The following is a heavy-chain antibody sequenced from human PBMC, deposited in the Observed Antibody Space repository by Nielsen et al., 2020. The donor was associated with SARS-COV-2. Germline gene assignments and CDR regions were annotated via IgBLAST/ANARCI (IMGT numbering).Heavy chain of an antibody. V-gene: IGHV1-8*01. J-gene: IGHJ6*02. CDR1: GYIFTSYD. D-gene: IGHD3-10*01. Sequence: ASVKVSCKASGYIFTSYDINWVRQATGQGLEWMGWMNPNSGNTGYAQKFQGRVTMTRNTSISTAYMELSSLRSEDTAVYYCARGLGNYYGMDVWGQGTTVTVSS. CDR3: ARGLGNYYGMDV. CDR2: MNPNSGNT.